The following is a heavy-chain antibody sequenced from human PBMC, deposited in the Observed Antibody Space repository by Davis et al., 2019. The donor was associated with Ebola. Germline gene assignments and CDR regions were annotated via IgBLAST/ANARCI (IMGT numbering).Heavy chain of an antibody. D-gene: IGHD2-15*01. V-gene: IGHV3-48*04. CDR1: GFTFASYS. J-gene: IGHJ4*02. Sequence: GESLKISCAASGFTFASYSMNWVRQAPGKGLQWVSYIQSTSGSISYADSVKGRFTISRDNAKNSLYLQMNSLRAEDTAVYYCGSPVVAWGQGTLVTASS. CDR3: GSPVVA. CDR2: IQSTSGSI.